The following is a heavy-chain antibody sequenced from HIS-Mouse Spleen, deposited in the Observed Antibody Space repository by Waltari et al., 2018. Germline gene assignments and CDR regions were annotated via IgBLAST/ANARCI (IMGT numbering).Heavy chain of an antibody. D-gene: IGHD6-13*01. CDR3: AREIPYSSSWYDWYFDL. CDR2: IYYSGST. V-gene: IGHV4-39*07. Sequence: QLQLQESGPGLVKPSETLSLPCPVSGGSISSSSYHWGWIRQPPGKGLEWIGSIYYSGSTYYNPSLKSRVTISVDTSKNQFSLKLSSVTAADTAVYYCAREIPYSSSWYDWYFDLWGRGTLVTVSS. J-gene: IGHJ2*01. CDR1: GGSISSSSYH.